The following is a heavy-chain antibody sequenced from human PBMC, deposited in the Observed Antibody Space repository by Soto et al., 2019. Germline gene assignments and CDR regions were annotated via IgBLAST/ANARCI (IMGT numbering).Heavy chain of an antibody. CDR2: ISPDGTNT. V-gene: IGHV3-74*01. CDR3: AKLTSYYYGMDV. CDR1: GLSFSGSW. J-gene: IGHJ6*02. Sequence: EVQLVESGGDLVQAGGSLRLSCAASGLSFSGSWMHWVRQGPGKGLVWVSRISPDGTNTYYADSVKGRFTISRDNARNTLYLQMNSLRAEDTAVYYCAKLTSYYYGMDVWGQGTTVTVSS.